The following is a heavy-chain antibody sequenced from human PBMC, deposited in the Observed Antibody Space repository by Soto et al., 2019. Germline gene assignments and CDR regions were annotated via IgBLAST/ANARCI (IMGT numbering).Heavy chain of an antibody. CDR2: IYYSGST. CDR1: GGSINSYF. D-gene: IGHD3-10*01. CDR3: AHAETNMVQFDY. Sequence: SETLSLTCTVSGGSINSYFWSWIRQSPGKGLEWIGHIYYSGSTSYSPSLKSRVSIAVDTSKNQFSLEVHSVTAADTAVYYRAHAETNMVQFDYWGDGALVRVSS. J-gene: IGHJ4*01. V-gene: IGHV4-59*12.